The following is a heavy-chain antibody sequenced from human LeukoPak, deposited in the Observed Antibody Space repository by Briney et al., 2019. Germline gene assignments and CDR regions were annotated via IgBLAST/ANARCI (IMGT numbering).Heavy chain of an antibody. D-gene: IGHD3-22*01. V-gene: IGHV3-30*04. CDR3: ARDQYFSDGTGYLVDS. CDR2: ISHHGTYK. J-gene: IGHJ4*02. CDR1: GFTFSSHA. Sequence: GGSLRLSCAASGFTFSSHAMHWVRQAPGKGLEWVALISHHGTYKYYADSVKGRFTISRDSPKDTLYLQMNSLRAEDTAVYYCARDQYFSDGTGYLVDSWGQGTLVTVSS.